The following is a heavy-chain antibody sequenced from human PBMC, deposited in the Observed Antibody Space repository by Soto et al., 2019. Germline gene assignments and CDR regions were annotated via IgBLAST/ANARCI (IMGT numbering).Heavy chain of an antibody. CDR2: IDWDGDK. J-gene: IGHJ5*02. D-gene: IGHD1-1*01. Sequence: PTLVNRTQTLTLNCTFSGFSLNASGMCLTWIRQPPGRALEWLATIDWDGDKYYTSSLRTRLTISKDTSKNQVALTMTNMQPMDTGTYFCARMRGIYISPLESWGQGALVTVSS. V-gene: IGHV2-70*13. CDR1: GFSLNASGMC. CDR3: ARMRGIYISPLES.